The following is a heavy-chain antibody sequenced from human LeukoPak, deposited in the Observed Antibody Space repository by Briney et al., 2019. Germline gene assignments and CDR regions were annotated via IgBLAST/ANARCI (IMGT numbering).Heavy chain of an antibody. CDR3: ARPRYCSGGSCYGLFDY. D-gene: IGHD2-15*01. CDR2: INPNSGGT. J-gene: IGHJ4*02. V-gene: IGHV1-2*02. CDR1: GYTFTGYY. Sequence: ASVKVSCKASGYTFTGYYMHWVRQAPGQGLEWMGWINPNSGGTNYAQKLQGRVTMTTDTSTSTAYMELRSLRSDDTAVYYCARPRYCSGGSCYGLFDYWGQGTLVTVSS.